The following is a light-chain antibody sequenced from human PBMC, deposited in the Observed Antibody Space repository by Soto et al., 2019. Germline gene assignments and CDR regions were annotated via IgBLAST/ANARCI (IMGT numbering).Light chain of an antibody. CDR2: AAS. Sequence: ERVMTQSPGTVSVSPGERVTLSCRASRTVDSNLAWYQQKPGQPPRLLIYAASSRATGIPARFSGSGSGTEFTLTISSLQSEDFAVYYCQQYNNWPPMFGQGTKVDIK. CDR1: RTVDSN. CDR3: QQYNNWPPM. V-gene: IGKV3-15*01. J-gene: IGKJ1*01.